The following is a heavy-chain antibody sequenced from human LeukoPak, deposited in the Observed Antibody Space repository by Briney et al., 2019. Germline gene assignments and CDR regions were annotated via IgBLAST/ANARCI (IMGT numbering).Heavy chain of an antibody. Sequence: ASVKVSCKVSGYTLTELSMHWVRQAPGNGLEWMGGFDPEDGETIYAQKFQGRVTMTEDTSTDTAYMELSSVRSEDTAVYYCATDPLPTLPIGVPLSGWGQGTLVTVSS. J-gene: IGHJ4*02. D-gene: IGHD3-3*01. CDR1: GYTLTELS. V-gene: IGHV1-24*01. CDR2: FDPEDGET. CDR3: ATDPLPTLPIGVPLSG.